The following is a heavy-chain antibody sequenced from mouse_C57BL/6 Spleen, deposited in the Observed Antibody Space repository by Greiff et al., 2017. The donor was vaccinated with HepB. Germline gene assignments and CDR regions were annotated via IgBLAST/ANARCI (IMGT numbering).Heavy chain of an antibody. D-gene: IGHD2-5*01. J-gene: IGHJ2*01. CDR3: ARAPYYSNPYYFDY. V-gene: IGHV5-4*01. CDR2: ISDGGSYT. CDR1: GFTFSSYA. Sequence: EVHLVESGGGLVKPGGSLKLSCAASGFTFSSYAMSWVRQTPEKRLEWVATISDGGSYTYYPDNVKGRFTISRDNAKNNLYLQMSHLKSEDTAMYYCARAPYYSNPYYFDYWGQGTTLTVSS.